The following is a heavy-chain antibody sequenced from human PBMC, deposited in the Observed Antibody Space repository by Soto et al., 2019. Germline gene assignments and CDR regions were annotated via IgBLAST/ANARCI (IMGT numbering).Heavy chain of an antibody. Sequence: QVQLVQSGAEVKKPGASVKVSCKASGYTFTSYGISWVRQAPGQGLEWMGWISAYNGNTNYAQKLQGRVTMTTDTSTSTVYMELRSLRSDDTAVYYCARESRGAAARPNNFDYWGQGTLVTVSS. V-gene: IGHV1-18*01. J-gene: IGHJ4*02. D-gene: IGHD6-13*01. CDR1: GYTFTSYG. CDR3: ARESRGAAARPNNFDY. CDR2: ISAYNGNT.